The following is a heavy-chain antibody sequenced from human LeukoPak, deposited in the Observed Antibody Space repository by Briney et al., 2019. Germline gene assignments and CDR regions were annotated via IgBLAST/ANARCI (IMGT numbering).Heavy chain of an antibody. CDR3: ARQAYCSGDSCFSFLDPFDI. CDR1: GYIFSAYW. J-gene: IGHJ3*02. D-gene: IGHD2-15*01. V-gene: IGHV5-51*01. CDR2: IFPSDSDI. Sequence: GESLKISCRTSGYIFSAYWIGWVRHMPGRGLEWMGIIFPSDSDIKYSPSFQGNVTISADKSINTAYLQWSSLKASDSAMYYCARQAYCSGDSCFSFLDPFDIWGQGTMVTVSS.